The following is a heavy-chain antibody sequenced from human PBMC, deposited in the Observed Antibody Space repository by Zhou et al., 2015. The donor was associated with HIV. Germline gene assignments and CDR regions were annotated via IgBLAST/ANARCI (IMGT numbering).Heavy chain of an antibody. CDR3: ARAFDFGPPALYYMDV. CDR1: GFTFATYW. J-gene: IGHJ6*03. Sequence: EVQLMESGGGLVQPGGSLRLSCAASGFTFATYWMHWVRQVPGKGLQYVAGINGRGDRTFYGESVRGRFTIFRHNSDDKMYLQMVSLRVDDMGLYYCARAFDFGPPALYYMDVWGKGTAVTV. D-gene: IGHD4-17*01. V-gene: IGHV3-64*07. CDR2: INGRGDRT.